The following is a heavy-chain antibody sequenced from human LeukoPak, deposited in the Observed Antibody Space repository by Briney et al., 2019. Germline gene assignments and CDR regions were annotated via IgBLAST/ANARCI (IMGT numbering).Heavy chain of an antibody. Sequence: PGGSLRLSCAASGFTFSSYDVHWVRQATGKGLEWVSAIGTAGDTYYPGSMKGRFTISRENAKNSLYLQMNSLRAGDTAVYYCARVQGLDFRWYFDLWGRGTLVTVSS. J-gene: IGHJ2*01. CDR1: GFTFSSYD. V-gene: IGHV3-13*01. CDR2: IGTAGDT. CDR3: ARVQGLDFRWYFDL.